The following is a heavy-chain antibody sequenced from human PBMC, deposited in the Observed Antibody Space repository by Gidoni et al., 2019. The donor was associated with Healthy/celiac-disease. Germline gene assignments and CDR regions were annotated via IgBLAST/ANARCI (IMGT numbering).Heavy chain of an antibody. Sequence: GSGYSFTSYWIGWVRQMPGKGLEWMGIIYPGDSDTRYSPSFQGQVTISADKSISTAYLQWSSLKASDTAMYYCARHVCGGDCYGACDYWGQGTLVTVSS. D-gene: IGHD2-21*02. CDR3: ARHVCGGDCYGACDY. CDR1: GYSFTSYW. CDR2: IYPGDSDT. V-gene: IGHV5-51*01. J-gene: IGHJ4*02.